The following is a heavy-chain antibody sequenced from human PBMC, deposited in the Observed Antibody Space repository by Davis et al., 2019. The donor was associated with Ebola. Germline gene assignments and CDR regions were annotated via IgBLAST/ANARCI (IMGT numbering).Heavy chain of an antibody. V-gene: IGHV1-46*01. CDR2: INPSGGTT. D-gene: IGHD2-2*01. J-gene: IGHJ4*02. CDR3: ARYQGVTPTDY. Sequence: AASVKVSCKASGYTLVSYYAHWVRQAPGQGLEWMGIINPSGGTTTYAQKFQGRVTMTTDTSTSTAYMELRSLRSDDTAVYYCARYQGVTPTDYWGQGTLVTVSS. CDR1: GYTLVSYY.